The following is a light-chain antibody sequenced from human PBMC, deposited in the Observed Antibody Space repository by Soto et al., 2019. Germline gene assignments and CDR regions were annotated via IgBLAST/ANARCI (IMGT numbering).Light chain of an antibody. CDR1: QSVTTW. V-gene: IGKV1-5*03. CDR3: QQYSTYPIT. Sequence: DIQMTQSPSTLSASVGDRVTITCRASQSVTTWLAWYQQKPVKAPKLLIYKASNLESGLPSRFTGSGSGTEFTLTISSLQSDDFATYYCQQYSTYPITFGQGTRLEIK. J-gene: IGKJ5*01. CDR2: KAS.